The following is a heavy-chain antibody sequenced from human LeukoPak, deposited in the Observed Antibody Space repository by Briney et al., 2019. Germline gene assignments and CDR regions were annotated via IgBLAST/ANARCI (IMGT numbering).Heavy chain of an antibody. V-gene: IGHV3-15*01. CDR2: IKSKTDGGTT. CDR3: TTDSIPNWFDP. J-gene: IGHJ5*02. D-gene: IGHD2-2*01. Sequence: SGGSLRLSCAASGLSFSSAWMNWVRLAPGKGLEWVGRIKSKTDGGTTDYAAPVKGRFTISRDDSKNTLYLQMNSLKTEDTAVYYCTTDSIPNWFDPWGQGTLVTVSS. CDR1: GLSFSSAW.